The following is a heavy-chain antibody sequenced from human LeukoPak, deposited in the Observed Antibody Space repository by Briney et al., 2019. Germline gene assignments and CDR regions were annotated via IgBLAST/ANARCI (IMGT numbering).Heavy chain of an antibody. CDR2: VYYTGST. CDR1: GGSIGSHY. CDR3: ARGITDSIWYLDY. Sequence: SETLSLTCTVSGGSIGSHYWTWIRQPPGKGLEFIGNVYYTGSTKYNPSLKSRVTISVDTSKNQFSLKLSSVTAADTAVYFCARGITDSIWYLDYWGQGTLVTVSS. V-gene: IGHV4-59*11. D-gene: IGHD3-22*01. J-gene: IGHJ4*02.